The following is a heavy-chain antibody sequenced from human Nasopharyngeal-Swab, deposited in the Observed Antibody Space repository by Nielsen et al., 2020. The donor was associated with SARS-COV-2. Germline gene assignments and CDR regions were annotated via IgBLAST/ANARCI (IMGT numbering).Heavy chain of an antibody. CDR3: ARVEGDYYGGLNWFDP. CDR1: GYTFTSYA. CDR2: INAGNGNT. J-gene: IGHJ5*02. Sequence: ASVKVSCKASGYTFTSYAMHWVRQAPGQRLEWMGWINAGNGNTKYSQKFQGRVTITRDTSASTAYMELSSLRSEDTAVYYCARVEGDYYGGLNWFDPWGQGTLVTVSS. V-gene: IGHV1-3*01. D-gene: IGHD3-10*01.